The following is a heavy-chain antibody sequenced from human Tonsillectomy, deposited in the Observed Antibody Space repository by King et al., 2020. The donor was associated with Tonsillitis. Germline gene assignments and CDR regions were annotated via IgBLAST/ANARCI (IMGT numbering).Heavy chain of an antibody. V-gene: IGHV3-30*04. CDR2: ISYDGSNK. CDR3: ARSPLFGSGREDYFDY. J-gene: IGHJ4*02. Sequence: QVQLVESGGGVVQPGRSLRLSCAASGFTFSNYAMHWVRQAPGKGLEWVAVISYDGSNKYYADSVKGRFTISRDNSKKTLYLQMNSLRAEDTAVYYCARSPLFGSGREDYFDYWGQGTLVTVSS. D-gene: IGHD2-15*01. CDR1: GFTFSNYA.